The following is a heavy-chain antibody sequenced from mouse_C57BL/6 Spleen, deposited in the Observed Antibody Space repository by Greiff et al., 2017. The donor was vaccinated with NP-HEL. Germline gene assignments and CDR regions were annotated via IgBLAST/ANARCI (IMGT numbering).Heavy chain of an antibody. CDR1: GFSLTSYG. CDR2: IWGVGST. Sequence: VNVVESGPGLVAPSQSLSITCTVSGFSLTSYGVDWVRQSPGKGLEWLGVIWGVGSTNYNSALKSRLSISKDNSKSQVFLKMNSLQTDDTAMYYCARNDGYYGYFDYWGQGTTLTVSS. CDR3: ARNDGYYGYFDY. V-gene: IGHV2-6*01. J-gene: IGHJ2*01. D-gene: IGHD2-3*01.